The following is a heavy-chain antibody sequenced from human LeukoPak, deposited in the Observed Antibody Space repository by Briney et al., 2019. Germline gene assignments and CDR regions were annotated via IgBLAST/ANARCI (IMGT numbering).Heavy chain of an antibody. CDR3: ASSSGGYSYGFDY. CDR2: IYYSGST. D-gene: IGHD5-18*01. J-gene: IGHJ4*02. V-gene: IGHV4-59*01. Sequence: SETLSLTCTVSGGSISSYYWSWIRQPPGKGLEWIGYIYYSGSTNYNPSLKSRVTISVDTSKNQFSLKLSSVTAADTAVYYCASSSGGYSYGFDYWGQGTLVTVSS. CDR1: GGSISSYY.